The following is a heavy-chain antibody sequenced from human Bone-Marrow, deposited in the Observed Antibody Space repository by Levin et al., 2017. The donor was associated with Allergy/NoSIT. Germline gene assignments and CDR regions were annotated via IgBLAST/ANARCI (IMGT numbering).Heavy chain of an antibody. CDR1: GFTFSDYG. CDR2: VWDDGSKE. V-gene: IGHV3-33*01. J-gene: IGHJ3*02. Sequence: PGGSLRLSCVASGFTFSDYGMHFVRQAPGKGLEWVALVWDDGSKEFYADSVKGRFTISRDNSKNTGYLHMHSLRAEDSAVYYCATSTLTDAFDIWGLGTRVIVSS. CDR3: ATSTLTDAFDI. D-gene: IGHD2-15*01.